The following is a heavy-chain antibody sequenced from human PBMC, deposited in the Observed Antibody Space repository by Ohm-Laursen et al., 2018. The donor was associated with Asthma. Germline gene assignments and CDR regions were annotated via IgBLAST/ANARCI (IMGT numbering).Heavy chain of an antibody. D-gene: IGHD2/OR15-2a*01. CDR3: AKPVITGYYYGFDV. V-gene: IGHV3-30*18. J-gene: IGHJ6*02. Sequence: SLRLSCAASGFTFSSYGMHWVRQAPGKGLEWVAVISSDGSNQYYGDSVKGRFTISRDNSKKMVYLQMNSLRAEDTAVYHCAKPVITGYYYGFDVWGQGTTVTVSS. CDR1: GFTFSSYG. CDR2: ISSDGSNQ.